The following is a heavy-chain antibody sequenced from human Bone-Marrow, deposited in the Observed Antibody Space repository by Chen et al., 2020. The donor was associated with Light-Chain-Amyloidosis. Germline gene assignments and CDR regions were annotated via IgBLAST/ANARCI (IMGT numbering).Heavy chain of an antibody. CDR3: TTGVVGVVGGGTDY. Sequence: EVQLVESGGGLVKPGGSLRLSCAASGFTFSNAWMSWVRQAPGKGLEWVGHIKTKADGGTTDYAAPVKGRCTISRDDSKNTLYLQMNSLKTEDTALYYCTTGVVGVVGGGTDYWGQGTLVTVSS. CDR2: IKTKADGGTT. D-gene: IGHD3-3*01. V-gene: IGHV3-15*01. CDR1: GFTFSNAW. J-gene: IGHJ4*02.